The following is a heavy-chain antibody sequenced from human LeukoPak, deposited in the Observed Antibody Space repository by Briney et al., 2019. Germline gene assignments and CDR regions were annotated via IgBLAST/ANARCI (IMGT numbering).Heavy chain of an antibody. D-gene: IGHD6-19*01. J-gene: IGHJ4*02. CDR2: IKQDGSET. V-gene: IGHV3-7*03. CDR1: GFTLSSHW. Sequence: PGGSLRLSCAASGFTLSSHWMGWVRQAPGKGLEWVANIKQDGSETYYVGSVKGRFTISRDNAKNSLYLQMNSLRPEDTALYYCAKAKDVGSGWYSFDYWGQGTLVTVSS. CDR3: AKAKDVGSGWYSFDY.